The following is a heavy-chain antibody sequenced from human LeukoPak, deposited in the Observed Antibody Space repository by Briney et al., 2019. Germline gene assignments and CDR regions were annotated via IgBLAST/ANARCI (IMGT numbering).Heavy chain of an antibody. CDR2: IRSKANSYAT. J-gene: IGHJ4*02. D-gene: IGHD3-22*01. Sequence: PGRSLRLSCAASGFTFSGSAMHWVRQASGKGLEWVGRIRSKANSYATAYAASVKGRFTISRDDSKNTAYLQMNSLKTEDTAVYYCTHQYYYDSSGYDYWGQGTLVTVSS. CDR3: THQYYYDSSGYDY. V-gene: IGHV3-73*01. CDR1: GFTFSGSA.